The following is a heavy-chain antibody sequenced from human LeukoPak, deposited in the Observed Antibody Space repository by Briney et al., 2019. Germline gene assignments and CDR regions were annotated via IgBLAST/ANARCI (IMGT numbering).Heavy chain of an antibody. CDR2: IIPIFGTA. J-gene: IGHJ5*02. CDR3: ARAPRDYYDSSGYYLPGLGLDP. Sequence: ASVKVSCKASGGTFSIYAISWVRQAPGQGLEWMGGIIPIFGTANYAQKFQGRVTITADESTSTAYIELSSLRSEDTAVYYCARAPRDYYDSSGYYLPGLGLDPWGQGTLVTVSS. V-gene: IGHV1-69*13. CDR1: GGTFSIYA. D-gene: IGHD3-22*01.